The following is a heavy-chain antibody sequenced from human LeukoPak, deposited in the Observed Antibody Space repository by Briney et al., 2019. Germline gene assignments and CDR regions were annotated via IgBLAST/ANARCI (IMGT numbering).Heavy chain of an antibody. D-gene: IGHD3-3*01. V-gene: IGHV3-64*01. CDR2: ISSNGGST. CDR1: GFTFSSYA. J-gene: IGHJ4*02. Sequence: GGSLRLSCAASGFTFSSYAMHWVRQAPGKGLVYVSAISSNGGSTYYANSVKGRFTISRDNSKNTLYLQMGSLRAEDMAVYYCARAQDNYDFWSGYLHYFDYWGQGTLVTVSS. CDR3: ARAQDNYDFWSGYLHYFDY.